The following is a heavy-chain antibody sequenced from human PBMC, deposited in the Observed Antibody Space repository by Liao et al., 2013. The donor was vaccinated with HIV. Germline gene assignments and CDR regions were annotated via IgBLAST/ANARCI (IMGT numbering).Heavy chain of an antibody. Sequence: QVQLQESGPGLLRPSETLSLTCAVYGGSFSGYYLSWIRQPPGKGLEWIGEINHSGSTNYNPSLKSRVTISVDTSKNQFSLKLSSVTAADTAVYYCARSSTKYYSDSTTYYYGYWGQGTLVTVSS. CDR1: GGSFSGYY. V-gene: IGHV4-34*01. CDR3: ARSSTKYYSDSTTYYYGY. D-gene: IGHD3-22*01. CDR2: INHSGST. J-gene: IGHJ4*02.